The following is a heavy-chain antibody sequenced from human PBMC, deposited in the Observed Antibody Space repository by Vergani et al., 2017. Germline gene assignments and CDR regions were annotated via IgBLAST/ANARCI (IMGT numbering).Heavy chain of an antibody. D-gene: IGHD2-21*01. CDR3: AKARDPNCKGGNCYSYYYGLDL. J-gene: IGHJ6*02. V-gene: IGHV3-23*01. CDR1: GFTFSSYA. Sequence: EVQLLESGGNLIQPGGSLRLSCGASGFTFSSYAMTWVCLAPGKGLQWVSAISGSGGNTFYTDSVKGRFTISRDNSKDTLYLQMNSLRVEDTAIYYCAKARDPNCKGGNCYSYYYGLDLWGQGTTVTVSS. CDR2: ISGSGGNT.